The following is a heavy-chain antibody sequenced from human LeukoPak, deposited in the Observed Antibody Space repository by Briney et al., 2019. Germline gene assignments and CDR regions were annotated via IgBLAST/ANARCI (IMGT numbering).Heavy chain of an antibody. CDR1: GYTFTSYG. Sequence: ASVKVSCKASGYTFTSYGFSWVRQAPGQGLEWMGWISAHNGNTNYAQNLQGRVTMTTDTSTSTAYMELRSLRSDDTAVYYCARDNSVEDTAWWFDPWGQGTLVTVSS. CDR3: ARDNSVEDTAWWFDP. D-gene: IGHD4-23*01. CDR2: ISAHNGNT. J-gene: IGHJ5*02. V-gene: IGHV1-18*01.